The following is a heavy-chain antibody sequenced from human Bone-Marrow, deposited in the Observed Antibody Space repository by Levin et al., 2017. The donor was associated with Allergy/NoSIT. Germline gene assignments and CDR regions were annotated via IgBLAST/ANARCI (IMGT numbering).Heavy chain of an antibody. V-gene: IGHV1-2*02. CDR2: INPKTGGT. D-gene: IGHD6-19*01. CDR3: AKASQWLMPDD. Sequence: ASVKVSCQASGYIFTDYYIHWVRQARGQGLEWLGWINPKTGGTNHAQNFQGRVTMDTSFNTAYLDLRSLRPDDTAVYFCAKASQWLMPDDWGQGTMVTVYS. J-gene: IGHJ4*02. CDR1: GYIFTDYY.